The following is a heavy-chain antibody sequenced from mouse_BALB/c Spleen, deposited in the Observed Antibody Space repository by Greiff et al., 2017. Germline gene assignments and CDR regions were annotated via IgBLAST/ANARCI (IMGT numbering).Heavy chain of an antibody. V-gene: IGHV1S81*02. CDR1: GYTFTSYY. CDR3: TSNYYFDY. D-gene: IGHD1-3*01. J-gene: IGHJ2*01. CDR2: INPSNGGT. Sequence: VQLQQSGAELVKPGASVKLSCKASGYTFTSYYMYWVKQRPGQGLEWIGGINPSNGGTNFNEKFKSKATLTVDKSSSIAYMQLSSLTSEDSAVYYCTSNYYFDYWGQGTTLTVSS.